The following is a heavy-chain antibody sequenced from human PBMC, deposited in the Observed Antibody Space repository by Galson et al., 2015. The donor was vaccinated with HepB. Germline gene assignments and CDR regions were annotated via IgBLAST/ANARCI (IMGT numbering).Heavy chain of an antibody. CDR1: GFTFGDYA. J-gene: IGHJ4*02. Sequence: SLRLSCAASGFTFGDYAMSWFRQAPGKGLEWVGFIRSKAYGGTTEYAASVKVRFTISRDDSKSIAYLQMNSLKTEDTAVYYCTREPGIAAQIVWGQGTLVTVSS. V-gene: IGHV3-49*03. CDR3: TREPGIAAQIV. CDR2: IRSKAYGGTT. D-gene: IGHD6-13*01.